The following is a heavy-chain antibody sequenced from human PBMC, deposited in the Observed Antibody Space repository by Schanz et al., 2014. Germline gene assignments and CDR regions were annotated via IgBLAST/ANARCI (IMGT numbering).Heavy chain of an antibody. J-gene: IGHJ5*02. CDR3: TRLRRADPNGFDV. V-gene: IGHV1-69*02. Sequence: QVHLVQSGAEVKKPGSSVKVSCQAFGDTFSKYNIMWVRQVPGQGLEWLGRIMPLRGIGNNAWKFQDRLTITADKSMNITYMELSSLGTEDTAVYYCTRLRRADPNGFDVWGQGALVTVSS. D-gene: IGHD6-19*01. CDR1: GDTFSKYN. CDR2: IMPLRGIG.